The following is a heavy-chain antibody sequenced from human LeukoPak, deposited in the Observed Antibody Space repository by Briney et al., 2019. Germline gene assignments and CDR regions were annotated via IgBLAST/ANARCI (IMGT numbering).Heavy chain of an antibody. CDR2: IFPGDSET. J-gene: IGHJ4*02. CDR1: GYSFSTYW. Sequence: GESLKISCKGFGYSFSTYWIGCVRQLPGKGLEWMGIIFPGDSETTYSPSFQGHATISADKSFSTAFLQWTSLKASDTAMYYCARHISQGRGGDYWGQGTLVTVSS. V-gene: IGHV5-51*01. CDR3: ARHISQGRGGDY. D-gene: IGHD3-10*01.